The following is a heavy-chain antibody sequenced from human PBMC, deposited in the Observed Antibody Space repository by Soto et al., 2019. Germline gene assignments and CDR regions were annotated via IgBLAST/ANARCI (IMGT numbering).Heavy chain of an antibody. CDR2: IYWDDDK. J-gene: IGHJ4*02. CDR3: AHTLDWGEGRFDY. V-gene: IGHV2-5*02. CDR1: GFSLSSVGVG. D-gene: IGHD7-27*01. Sequence: QITLKESGPTLVKPTQTLTLTCIFSGFSLSSVGVGVGWIRQPPGKALEWLALIYWDDDKRYSPSLKSRRTITKDNTKNKVVLTMTNSDPLDTATYYCAHTLDWGEGRFDYWGQGTLVTVSS.